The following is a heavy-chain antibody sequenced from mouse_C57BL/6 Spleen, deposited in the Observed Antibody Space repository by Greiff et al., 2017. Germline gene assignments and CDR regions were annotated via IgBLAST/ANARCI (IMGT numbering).Heavy chain of an antibody. Sequence: QVQLKESGAELVRPGSSVKLSCKASGYTFTSYWMDWVKQRPGQGLEWIGNIYPSDSETHYNQKFKDKATLTVDKSSSTAYMQLSSLTSEDSAVYYCAREDYYGSSHYAMDYWGQGTSVTVSS. D-gene: IGHD1-1*01. CDR1: GYTFTSYW. CDR2: IYPSDSET. CDR3: AREDYYGSSHYAMDY. J-gene: IGHJ4*01. V-gene: IGHV1-61*01.